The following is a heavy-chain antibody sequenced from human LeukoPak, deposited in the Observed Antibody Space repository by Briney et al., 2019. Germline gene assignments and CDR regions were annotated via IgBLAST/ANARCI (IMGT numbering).Heavy chain of an antibody. V-gene: IGHV1-69*04. D-gene: IGHD3-10*01. J-gene: IGHJ4*02. CDR3: ASGYYYGSGSYYTDW. CDR2: IIPILGIA. Sequence: GASVKVSCKASGGTFSSYAISWVRQAPGQGLEWMGRIIPILGIANYAQKFQGRVTITADKSTSTAYMELSSLRSEDTAVYYCASGYYYGSGSYYTDWWGQGTLVTVSS. CDR1: GGTFSSYA.